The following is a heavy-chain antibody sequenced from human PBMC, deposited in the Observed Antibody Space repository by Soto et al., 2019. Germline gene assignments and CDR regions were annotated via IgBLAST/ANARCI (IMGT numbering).Heavy chain of an antibody. J-gene: IGHJ4*02. V-gene: IGHV1-3*01. CDR2: INAGNGNA. Sequence: ASVKVSCTASGYSFTNYAMHWVRQAPGQRLEWMGWINAGNGNAYYSQKFQGRVTITRDTSASTAHMELSSLRSEDTAVYYCARAPYGGSLDFWGQGILVTVS. D-gene: IGHD4-17*01. CDR3: ARAPYGGSLDF. CDR1: GYSFTNYA.